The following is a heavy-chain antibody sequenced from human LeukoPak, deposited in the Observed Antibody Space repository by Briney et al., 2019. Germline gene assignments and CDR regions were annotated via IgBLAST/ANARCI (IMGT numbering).Heavy chain of an antibody. Sequence: ASVEVSCKASGYTFTSYYMHWVRQAPGQGLEWMGIINPSGGSTSYAQKFQGRVTMTRDTSTSTVYMELSSLRSEDTAVYYCARDREANDSSGYPVDFDYWGQGTLVTVSS. J-gene: IGHJ4*02. V-gene: IGHV1-46*01. D-gene: IGHD3-22*01. CDR1: GYTFTSYY. CDR2: INPSGGST. CDR3: ARDREANDSSGYPVDFDY.